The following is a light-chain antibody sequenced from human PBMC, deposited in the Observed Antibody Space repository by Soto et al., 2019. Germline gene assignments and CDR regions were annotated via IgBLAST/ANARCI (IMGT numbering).Light chain of an antibody. CDR1: SSDVGSYNL. CDR3: CSYARSSTV. CDR2: EVS. Sequence: QSVLTQPASVSGSPGQSITISCTGTSSDVGSYNLVSWYQQHPGKAPKLMICEVSKRPSGVSNRFSGSKSGNTASLTISGLQAEDEADYYCCSYARSSTVFRTGTKVTV. J-gene: IGLJ1*01. V-gene: IGLV2-23*02.